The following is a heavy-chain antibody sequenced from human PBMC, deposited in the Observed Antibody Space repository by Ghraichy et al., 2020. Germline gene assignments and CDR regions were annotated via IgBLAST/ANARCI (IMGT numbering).Heavy chain of an antibody. Sequence: GESLNISCTASGFTFGDYVMSWFRQAPGKGLEWVGFIRSKAYGGTTEYAASVKGRFTISRDDSKSIAYLQMNSLKTEDTAVYYCTRFIAVAGTVYYYMDVWGKGTTVTVSS. CDR2: IRSKAYGGTT. CDR1: GFTFGDYV. CDR3: TRFIAVAGTVYYYMDV. D-gene: IGHD6-19*01. J-gene: IGHJ6*03. V-gene: IGHV3-49*03.